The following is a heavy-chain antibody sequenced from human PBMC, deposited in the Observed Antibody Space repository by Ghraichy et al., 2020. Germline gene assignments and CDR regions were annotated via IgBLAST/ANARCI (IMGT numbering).Heavy chain of an antibody. J-gene: IGHJ6*02. CDR1: GFTFDDYA. CDR3: VKDRIEQWLVTFSYGMDV. Sequence: GGSLRLSCAASGFTFDDYAMHWVRQAPGRGLEWVSGITWNSGSIGYAESVKGRFTISRDNARNSLYLQMNSLRAEDTALYYCVKDRIEQWLVTFSYGMDVWGQGTTVTVSS. V-gene: IGHV3-9*01. CDR2: ITWNSGSI. D-gene: IGHD6-19*01.